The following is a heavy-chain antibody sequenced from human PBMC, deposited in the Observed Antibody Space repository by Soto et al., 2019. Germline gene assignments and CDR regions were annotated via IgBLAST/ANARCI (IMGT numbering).Heavy chain of an antibody. Sequence: QVQLQESGPGLVKPSQTLSLTCTVSGGSISSGDYYWSWIRQPPGKGLEWIGYIYYSGSTYYNPSLKSRVTISVDTSKNQCALKLRSVTAADTAVYYCARVVGFTVTPDYWRKGTLVTVSS. V-gene: IGHV4-30-4*01. D-gene: IGHD4-17*01. CDR2: IYYSGST. CDR3: ARVVGFTVTPDY. CDR1: GGSISSGDYY. J-gene: IGHJ4*02.